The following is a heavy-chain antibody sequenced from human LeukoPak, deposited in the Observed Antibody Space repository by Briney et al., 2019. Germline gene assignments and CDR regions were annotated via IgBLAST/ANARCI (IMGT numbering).Heavy chain of an antibody. V-gene: IGHV1-2*02. CDR1: GYTFTGYY. Sequence: GASVKVSCKASGYTFTGYYMHWVRQAPGQGLEWMGWINPNSGGTNYAQKFQGRVTMTRDTSISTAYMELSRLRSDDTAVYYCARDLRGRVGRVSSGPPGYWGQGTLVTVSS. CDR2: INPNSGGT. D-gene: IGHD6-19*01. J-gene: IGHJ4*02. CDR3: ARDLRGRVGRVSSGPPGY.